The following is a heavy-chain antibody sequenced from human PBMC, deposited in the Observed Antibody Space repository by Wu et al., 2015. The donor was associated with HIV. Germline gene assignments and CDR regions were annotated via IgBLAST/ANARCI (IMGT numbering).Heavy chain of an antibody. D-gene: IGHD6-6*01. CDR1: GGTFRFYA. J-gene: IGHJ6*03. V-gene: IGHV1-69*12. CDR2: IIPIIGTT. Sequence: QVQLVQSGAEVKKPGSSVMVSCKASGGTFRFYAISWVRQAPGQGLEWMGGIIPIIGTTKYAQKFQGRVTITADESTSTAYMELTSLRSGDTAVYYCARGPPLAAQYYYMDVWGKGTTVTVSS. CDR3: ARGPPLAAQYYYMDV.